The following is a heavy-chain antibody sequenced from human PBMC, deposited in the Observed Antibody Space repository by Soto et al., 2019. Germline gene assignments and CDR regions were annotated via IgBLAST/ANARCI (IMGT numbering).Heavy chain of an antibody. J-gene: IGHJ4*02. Sequence: SETLSLTCAVSGGSISSSNWWSWVRQPPGKGLEWIGEIYHSGSTNYNPSLKSRVTISVDKSKNQFSLKLSSVTAADTAVYYCARPYRTQPQYYFDYWGQGTLVTVYS. V-gene: IGHV4-4*02. CDR2: IYHSGST. D-gene: IGHD5-12*01. CDR3: ARPYRTQPQYYFDY. CDR1: GGSISSSNW.